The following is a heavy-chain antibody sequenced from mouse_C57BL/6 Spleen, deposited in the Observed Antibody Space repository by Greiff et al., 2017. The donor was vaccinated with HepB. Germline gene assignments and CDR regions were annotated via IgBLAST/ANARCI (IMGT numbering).Heavy chain of an antibody. CDR1: GYTFTDYY. Sequence: QVQLKESGAELVRPGASVKLSCKASGYTFTDYYINWVKQRPGQGLEWIARIYPGSGNTYYNEKFKGKATLTAEKSSSTAYMQLSSLTSEDSAVYFCARADYYGSSYYWGQGTTLTVSS. CDR2: IYPGSGNT. V-gene: IGHV1-76*01. J-gene: IGHJ2*01. D-gene: IGHD1-1*01. CDR3: ARADYYGSSYY.